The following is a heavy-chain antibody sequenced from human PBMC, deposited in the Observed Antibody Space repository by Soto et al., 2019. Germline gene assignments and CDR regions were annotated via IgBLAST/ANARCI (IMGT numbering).Heavy chain of an antibody. CDR1: GGSISNSSYY. CDR3: ARGYCSSTSCYAYYYYYGMDV. J-gene: IGHJ6*02. V-gene: IGHV4-39*01. CDR2: IYYSRST. Sequence: SETLSLTWTVSGGSISNSSYYWGWIRQPPGKGLEWIGSIYYSRSTYYNPSLKSRVTISVDTSKNQFSLKLSSVTAADTAVYYCARGYCSSTSCYAYYYYYGMDVWGQGTTVTVSS. D-gene: IGHD2-2*01.